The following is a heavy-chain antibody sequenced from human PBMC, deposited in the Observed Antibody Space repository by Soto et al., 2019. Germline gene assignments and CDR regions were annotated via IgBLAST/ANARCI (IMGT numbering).Heavy chain of an antibody. V-gene: IGHV4-30-4*01. D-gene: IGHD1-26*01. Sequence: QVQLQESGPGLVKPSQTLSLTCTVSGGSISSGDYYWSWIRQPPGKGLEWIGYIYYRGSTYYNPSLKIRVTISVDTSKNQFSLKLSSVTAADTAVYYCARFFVVGANLDYWGQGTLVTVSS. CDR1: GGSISSGDYY. CDR3: ARFFVVGANLDY. J-gene: IGHJ4*02. CDR2: IYYRGST.